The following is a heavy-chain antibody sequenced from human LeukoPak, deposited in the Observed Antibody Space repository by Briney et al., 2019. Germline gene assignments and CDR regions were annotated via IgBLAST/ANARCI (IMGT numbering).Heavy chain of an antibody. V-gene: IGHV3-23*01. Sequence: PGGSLRLSCAASGFTFSTYAMSWVRQAPGKGLGWVSGMTGSGDSTYYADSVKGRFTISRDISMNTLYLQMNTLRAKDTAVYYCARAYYVSGSYYFDFWGQGTLVTVSS. CDR3: ARAYYVSGSYYFDF. D-gene: IGHD3-10*01. CDR2: MTGSGDST. CDR1: GFTFSTYA. J-gene: IGHJ4*02.